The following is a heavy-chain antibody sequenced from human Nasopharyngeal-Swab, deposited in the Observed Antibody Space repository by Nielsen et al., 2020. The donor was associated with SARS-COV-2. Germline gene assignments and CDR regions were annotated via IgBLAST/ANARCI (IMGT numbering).Heavy chain of an antibody. V-gene: IGHV3-74*01. Sequence: GESLKISCAASGFTFSSHWMHWVRQAPGKGLVWVSRINSDGSGTTYAGSVKGRFTISRDNAKNTLYLQMNNLSAEDTAVYFCAREVNSGSYRDDYWGQGTLVTVSS. D-gene: IGHD1-26*01. CDR2: INSDGSGT. CDR3: AREVNSGSYRDDY. CDR1: GFTFSSHW. J-gene: IGHJ4*02.